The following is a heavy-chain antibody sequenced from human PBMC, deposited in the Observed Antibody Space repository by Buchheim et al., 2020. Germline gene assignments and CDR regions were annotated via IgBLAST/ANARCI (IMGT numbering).Heavy chain of an antibody. Sequence: QVQLVESGGGVVQPGRSLRLSCAASGFTFSSYGMHWVRPAPGKGLEWVAVIWYDGSNKYYADSVKGRFTISRDNSKNTLYRKMNSLRAEETAVYYCASGKEQMATIDYYYGMDVWGQGTT. CDR3: ASGKEQMATIDYYYGMDV. CDR2: IWYDGSNK. V-gene: IGHV3-33*01. J-gene: IGHJ6*02. D-gene: IGHD5-24*01. CDR1: GFTFSSYG.